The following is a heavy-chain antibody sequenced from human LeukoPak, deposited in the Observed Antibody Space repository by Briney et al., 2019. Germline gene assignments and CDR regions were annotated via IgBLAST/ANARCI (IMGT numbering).Heavy chain of an antibody. CDR1: GFTFSSYA. V-gene: IGHV3-30*04. J-gene: IGHJ4*02. CDR2: ISYDGSNK. D-gene: IGHD5-18*01. Sequence: GRSLRLSCAASGFTFSSYAMHWVRQAPGKGLEWVAVISYDGSNKHYADSVKGRFTISRDNSKNTLYLQMNSLRAEDTAVYYCARRDTAMGPFDYWGQGTLVTVSS. CDR3: ARRDTAMGPFDY.